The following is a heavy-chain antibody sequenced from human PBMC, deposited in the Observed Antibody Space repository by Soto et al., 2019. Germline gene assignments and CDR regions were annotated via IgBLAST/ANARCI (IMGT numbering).Heavy chain of an antibody. CDR2: IYPGDSDT. J-gene: IGHJ5*02. D-gene: IGHD6-6*01. CDR1: GHSFTSYW. V-gene: IGHV5-51*01. CDR3: ERPLSYISSSPWFDP. Sequence: PGESLKISCNGSGHSFTSYWIGWVRQMPGKGLEWMGIIYPGDSDTRYSPSFQGQVTISADKSISTAYLQWSSLKASDTAMYYCERPLSYISSSPWFDPWGQGTLVTVSS.